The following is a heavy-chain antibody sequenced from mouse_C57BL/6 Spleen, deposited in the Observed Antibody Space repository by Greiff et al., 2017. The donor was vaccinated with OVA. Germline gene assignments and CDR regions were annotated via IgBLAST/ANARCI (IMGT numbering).Heavy chain of an antibody. V-gene: IGHV1-55*01. CDR1: GYTFTSYW. J-gene: IGHJ4*01. D-gene: IGHD1-1*02. CDR2: IYPGSGST. CDR3: ARKIMAYYYAMDY. Sequence: QVQLQQSGAELVKPRASVKMSCKASGYTFTSYWITWVKQRPGQGLEWIGDIYPGSGSTNYNEKFKSKATLTVDTSSSTAYMQLSSLTSEDSAVYYCARKIMAYYYAMDYWGQGTSVTVSS.